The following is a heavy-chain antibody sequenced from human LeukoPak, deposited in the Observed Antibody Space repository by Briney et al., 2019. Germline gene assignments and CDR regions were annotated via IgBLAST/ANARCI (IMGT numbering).Heavy chain of an antibody. J-gene: IGHJ4*02. V-gene: IGHV4-31*03. D-gene: IGHD6-19*01. CDR2: IYYSGST. Sequence: PSETLSLTCTVSGGSISSGGYYWSWIRQHPGKGLEWIGYIYYSGSTYYNPSLKSRVTISVDTSKNQFSLKLSSVTAADTAVYYCARGDSPYSSGWYNYWGQGTLVTVSS. CDR3: ARGDSPYSSGWYNY. CDR1: GGSISSGGYY.